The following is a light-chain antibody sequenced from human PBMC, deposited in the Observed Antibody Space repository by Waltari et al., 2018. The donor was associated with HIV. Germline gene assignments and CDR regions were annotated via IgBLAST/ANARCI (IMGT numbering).Light chain of an antibody. CDR3: CSYAGSSYV. CDR2: DVS. V-gene: IGLV2-11*01. Sequence: QSALTQPRSVSASPGQSVTISCTGSSSDVGGYNYVSWYRQYPGKAPKLMIYDVSQRPSWVPDRFSGTKSVDTASLTISVLQAEDEADYYCCSYAGSSYVFGTGTKVTGL. J-gene: IGLJ1*01. CDR1: SSDVGGYNY.